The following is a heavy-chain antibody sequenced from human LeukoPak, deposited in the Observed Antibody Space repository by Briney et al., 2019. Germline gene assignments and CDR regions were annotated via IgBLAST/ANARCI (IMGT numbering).Heavy chain of an antibody. CDR3: ARDRGPSDWFDP. CDR1: GFTFSSYA. Sequence: GGSLRLSCAASGFTFSSYAMSWIRQAPGKGLEWVSYISSSGSTIYYADSVKGRFTISRDNAKNSLYLQMNSLRAEDTAVYYCARDRGPSDWFDPWGQGTLVTVSS. J-gene: IGHJ5*02. D-gene: IGHD3-10*01. V-gene: IGHV3-11*01. CDR2: ISSSGSTI.